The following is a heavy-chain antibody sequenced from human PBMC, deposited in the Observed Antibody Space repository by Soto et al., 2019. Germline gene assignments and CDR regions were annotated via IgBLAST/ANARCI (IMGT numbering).Heavy chain of an antibody. Sequence: SETLSLTCTVSGGSISSGGYYWSWIRQHPGKGLEWIGYIYYSGSTYYNPSLKSRVTISVDTSKNQFSLKLSSVTAADTAVYYCARGFPLTRITGTTLLAGFDYWGQGTLVTVSS. CDR1: GGSISSGGYY. CDR3: ARGFPLTRITGTTLLAGFDY. V-gene: IGHV4-31*03. J-gene: IGHJ4*02. D-gene: IGHD1-20*01. CDR2: IYYSGST.